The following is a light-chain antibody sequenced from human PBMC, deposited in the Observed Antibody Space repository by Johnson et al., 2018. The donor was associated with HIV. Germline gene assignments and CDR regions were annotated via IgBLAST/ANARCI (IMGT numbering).Light chain of an antibody. J-gene: IGLJ1*01. Sequence: QSVLTQPPSVSAAPGQKVTISCSGSSSNIGKNYVSWYQHLPGTAPKLLIYDNNKRPSGIPDRFSGSKSGTSATLGITGLQTGDEADYYCGTWDTRLSVLYVFGSGTKVTVL. CDR3: GTWDTRLSVLYV. CDR2: DNN. V-gene: IGLV1-51*01. CDR1: SSNIGKNY.